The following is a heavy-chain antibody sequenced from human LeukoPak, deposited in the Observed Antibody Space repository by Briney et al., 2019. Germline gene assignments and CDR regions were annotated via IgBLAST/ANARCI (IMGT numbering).Heavy chain of an antibody. CDR1: GFTVSSND. CDR3: AREVDYFDY. Sequence: GGSLRLSCAASGFTVSSNDMSWVRQAPGKGLEWFSVIYSGGSTYYADSVKGRFTISRDNSKNTLYLQMNSLRAEDTAVYCCAREVDYFDYWGQGTLVTVSS. V-gene: IGHV3-53*01. D-gene: IGHD2-2*01. CDR2: IYSGGST. J-gene: IGHJ4*02.